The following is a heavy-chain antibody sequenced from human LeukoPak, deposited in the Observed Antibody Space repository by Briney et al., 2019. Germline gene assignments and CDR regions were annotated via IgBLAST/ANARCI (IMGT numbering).Heavy chain of an antibody. J-gene: IGHJ4*02. Sequence: ASVKVSCKASGYTFSGYYMHWVRQAPGQGLEWMGWINPKSGGTNEAQKFHDRVTMTRDTSIRTAYMEVSTLRSDDTAVYYCARSPDILTGENFDYWGQGPLVTVSS. D-gene: IGHD3-9*01. CDR3: ARSPDILTGENFDY. CDR2: INPKSGGT. CDR1: GYTFSGYY. V-gene: IGHV1-2*02.